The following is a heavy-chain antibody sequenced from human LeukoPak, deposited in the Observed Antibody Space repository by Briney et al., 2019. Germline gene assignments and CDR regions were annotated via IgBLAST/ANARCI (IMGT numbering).Heavy chain of an antibody. CDR1: GFTFNDYY. CDR2: ISAGGYPI. CDR3: VMTAGPPTDH. J-gene: IGHJ4*01. V-gene: IGHV3-11*04. Sequence: PGGSLRLSCTGSGFTFNDYYMSWVRQAPGKGLEWLSFISAGGYPIYYADSVRGRFTISRDTAKNSLYLQMNSLRVEDTAVYYCVMTAGPPTDHWGQRALVTVSS.